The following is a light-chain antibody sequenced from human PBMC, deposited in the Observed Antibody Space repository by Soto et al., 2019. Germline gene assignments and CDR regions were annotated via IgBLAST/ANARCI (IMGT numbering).Light chain of an antibody. Sequence: IQLTQSPSSLSASVGDRVTITCRASQGIGIHLVWYQQKPGKAPKLLIHAASTLQRGVPSRFSGSGSGTEYTPTISSRQPEDYATYYCRQFNYFPLTFGPGTKVDVK. V-gene: IGKV1-9*01. CDR3: RQFNYFPLT. J-gene: IGKJ3*01. CDR1: QGIGIH. CDR2: AAS.